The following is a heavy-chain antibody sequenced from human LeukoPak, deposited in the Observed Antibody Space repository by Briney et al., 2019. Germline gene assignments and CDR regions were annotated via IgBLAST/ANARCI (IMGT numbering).Heavy chain of an antibody. J-gene: IGHJ4*02. D-gene: IGHD1-26*01. CDR2: IYHSGST. CDR3: ARAVGSGSYYTY. V-gene: IGHV4-4*02. CDR1: GFTFSSSAM. Sequence: GSLRLSCAASGFTFSSSAMSWVRQPPGKGLEWIGEIYHSGSTNYNPSLKSRVTISVDKSKNQFSLKLSSVTAADTAVYYCARAVGSGSYYTYWGQGTLVTVSS.